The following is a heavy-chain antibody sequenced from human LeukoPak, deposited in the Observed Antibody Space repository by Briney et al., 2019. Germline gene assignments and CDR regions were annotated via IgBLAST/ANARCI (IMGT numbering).Heavy chain of an antibody. CDR2: ISAYNGNT. CDR3: ARARDNYYDSSGYFVDY. J-gene: IGHJ4*02. D-gene: IGHD3-22*01. Sequence: PEASVKVSCKASGYTFTSYGISWVRQAPGQGLEWMGWISAYNGNTNYAQKLQGRVTMTTDTSTSTAYMELRSLRSDDTAVYYCARARDNYYDSSGYFVDYWGQGTLVTVSS. V-gene: IGHV1-18*01. CDR1: GYTFTSYG.